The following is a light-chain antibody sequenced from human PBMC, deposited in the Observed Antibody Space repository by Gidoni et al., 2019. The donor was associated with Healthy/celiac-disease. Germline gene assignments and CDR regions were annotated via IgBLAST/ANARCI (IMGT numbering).Light chain of an antibody. Sequence: SYELTQPPSVTVSPGQTASITCSGDKLGYKYARWYQQKPGQSPVLVIYQDSKRPSGIPERFSGSNSGNTATLTISGTQAMDEADYYCQAWDSSTGVFGGGTKLTVL. V-gene: IGLV3-1*01. CDR3: QAWDSSTGV. CDR1: KLGYKY. CDR2: QDS. J-gene: IGLJ2*01.